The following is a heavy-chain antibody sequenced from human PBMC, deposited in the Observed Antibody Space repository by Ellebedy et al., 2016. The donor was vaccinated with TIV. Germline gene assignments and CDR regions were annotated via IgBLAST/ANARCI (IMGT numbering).Heavy chain of an antibody. V-gene: IGHV4-34*01. CDR1: GGPISSNSY. J-gene: IGHJ4*02. CDR3: ARGETYCWECLDY. Sequence: SETLSLXXTVSGGPISSNSYWGWIRPPPGKGLEWIGEINHIGSSTYNPSLKSRVTMSIDTSKNEFSLSLSSVTAADTAIYYCARGETYCWECLDYWGQGTLVTVSS. CDR2: INHIGSS. D-gene: IGHD2-8*02.